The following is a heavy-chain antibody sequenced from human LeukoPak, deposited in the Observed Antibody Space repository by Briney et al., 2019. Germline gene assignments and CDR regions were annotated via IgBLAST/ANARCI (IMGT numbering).Heavy chain of an antibody. Sequence: KPSETLSLTCTISGGSISSYYWSWVQQPPGRGLEWIGYIYSSGSTTYNPSRKSRVTISVDTSKNQFSLKLSSVTAADTAVYYCARSKKYYDILTGYDFYYYYYMDVWGKGTTVTISS. CDR2: IYSSGST. D-gene: IGHD3-9*01. CDR1: GGSISSYY. J-gene: IGHJ6*03. CDR3: ARSKKYYDILTGYDFYYYYYMDV. V-gene: IGHV4-59*12.